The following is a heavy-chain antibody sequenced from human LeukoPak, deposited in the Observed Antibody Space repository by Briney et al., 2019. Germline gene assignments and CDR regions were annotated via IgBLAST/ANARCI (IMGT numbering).Heavy chain of an antibody. J-gene: IGHJ4*02. V-gene: IGHV3-30*18. CDR1: GFTFSSYG. CDR2: ISYDGSNK. CDR3: AKTPGVVANYLDY. D-gene: IGHD5-12*01. Sequence: GRSLRLSCAASGFTFSSYGMHWVRQAPGKGLEWVAVISYDGSNKYYADSVKGRFTISRDNSKNTLYLQMNSLRAEDTAIYYCAKTPGVVANYLDYWGQGTLVTVSS.